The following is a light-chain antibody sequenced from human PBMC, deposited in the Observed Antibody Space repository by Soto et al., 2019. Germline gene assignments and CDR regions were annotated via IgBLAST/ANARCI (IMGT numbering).Light chain of an antibody. CDR3: QSYDSSLSGYYV. CDR1: SPNIGAGYD. Sequence: QSVLTQPPSVSGAPGQRVTISCTGSSPNIGAGYDVHWYQQLPGTAPKLLIYGNSNRPSGVPDRSSGSKSGTSASLAITGLQAEDEADYYCQSYDSSLSGYYVFGTGTKVTVL. CDR2: GNS. V-gene: IGLV1-40*01. J-gene: IGLJ1*01.